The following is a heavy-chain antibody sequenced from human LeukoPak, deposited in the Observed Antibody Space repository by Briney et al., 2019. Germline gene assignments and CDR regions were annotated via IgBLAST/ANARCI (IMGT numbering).Heavy chain of an antibody. V-gene: IGHV4-4*02. CDR1: GGSISSSNW. Sequence: SGTLSLTCAVSGGSISSSNWWSGVRQPPGKGLEWIGEIYYSGSTNYNPSLKSRVTISVDKSKNQFSLKLSSVTAADTAVYYCARDLYDILTGYYLLRGAFDIWGQGTMVTVSS. J-gene: IGHJ3*02. CDR3: ARDLYDILTGYYLLRGAFDI. D-gene: IGHD3-9*01. CDR2: IYYSGST.